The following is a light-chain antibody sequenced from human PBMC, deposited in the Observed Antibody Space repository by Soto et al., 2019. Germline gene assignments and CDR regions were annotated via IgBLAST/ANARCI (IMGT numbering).Light chain of an antibody. CDR2: DAS. J-gene: IGKJ5*01. CDR3: QQRSNWPIT. V-gene: IGKV3-15*01. CDR1: QNIRSN. Sequence: EIVMTQSPATLSVSPGERATLSCRASQNIRSNLAWYQQKPGQPPTLLVSDASTRARNIPARFNGSGSGTEFTLAISSLQSEDFAVYYCQQRSNWPITFGQGTRLEIK.